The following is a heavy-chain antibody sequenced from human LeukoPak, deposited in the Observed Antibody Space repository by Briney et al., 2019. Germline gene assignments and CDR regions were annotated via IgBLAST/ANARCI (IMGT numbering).Heavy chain of an antibody. CDR2: ISSDGSKR. D-gene: IGHD3-16*02. CDR3: GNEGGARGVDTVRYEY. J-gene: IGHJ1*01. V-gene: IGHV3-30*02. Sequence: GGSLRLSCAACGFTFSGFGVHWVRRAPGKGLQWVASISSDGSKRFYADSVAGRFTVSRDNSKNTLYIQMSSLRPEDTAEYFCGNEGGARGVDTVRYEYWGQGTLVTVSS. CDR1: GFTFSGFG.